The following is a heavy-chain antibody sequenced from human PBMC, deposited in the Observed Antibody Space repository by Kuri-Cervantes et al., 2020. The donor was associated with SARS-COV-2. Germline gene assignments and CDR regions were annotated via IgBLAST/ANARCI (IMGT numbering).Heavy chain of an antibody. CDR3: AREGHYDFWSGYYEGYWFDP. D-gene: IGHD3-3*01. J-gene: IGHJ5*02. V-gene: IGHV4-34*01. Sequence: GSLRLSCAVYGGSFSGYYWSWIRQPPGKGLEWIGEINHSGSTNYNPSLKSRVTISVDTSKNQFSLKLSSVTAADTALYYCAREGHYDFWSGYYEGYWFDPWGQGALVTVSS. CDR2: INHSGST. CDR1: GGSFSGYY.